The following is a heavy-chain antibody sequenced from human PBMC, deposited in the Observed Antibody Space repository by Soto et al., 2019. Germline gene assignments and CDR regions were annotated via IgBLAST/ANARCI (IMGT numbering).Heavy chain of an antibody. CDR1: GFTFSSYG. J-gene: IGHJ3*02. CDR2: ISYDGSNK. D-gene: IGHD3-3*01. V-gene: IGHV3-30*18. CDR3: AKSPGGYYSFDI. Sequence: GGSLRLSCAASGFTFSSYGMHWVRQAPGKGLEWVAVISYDGSNKYYADSVKGRFTISRDNSKNTLYLQMNSLRAEDTAFYYCAKSPGGYYSFDIWGQGTMVTVS.